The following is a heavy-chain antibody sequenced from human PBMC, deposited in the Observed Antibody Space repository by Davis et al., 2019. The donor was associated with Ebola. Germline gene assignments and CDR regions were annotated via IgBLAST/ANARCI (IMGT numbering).Heavy chain of an antibody. D-gene: IGHD3-22*01. V-gene: IGHV1-8*02. J-gene: IGHJ4*02. Sequence: ASVKVSCKASGYTFTSYGISWVRQAPGQGLEWMGWMNPNSGNTGYAQKFQGRVTMTRNTSISTAYMELSSLRSEDTAVYYCARGESYYYDTMDWGQGTLVTVSS. CDR1: GYTFTSYG. CDR2: MNPNSGNT. CDR3: ARGESYYYDTMD.